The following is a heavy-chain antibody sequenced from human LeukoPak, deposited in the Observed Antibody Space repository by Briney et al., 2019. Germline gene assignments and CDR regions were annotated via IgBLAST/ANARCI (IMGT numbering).Heavy chain of an antibody. CDR3: ARDLSIAVFDY. V-gene: IGHV3-33*01. Sequence: GRSLRLSCAASGFTFTSYGMHWVRKAPGKGLEWVAVIWYDGRNKYYVDSVKGRFTISRDNSKNTVYLQMNSLRAEDTAVYFCARDLSIAVFDYWGQGTLVTVSS. CDR1: GFTFTSYG. CDR2: IWYDGRNK. J-gene: IGHJ4*02. D-gene: IGHD6-19*01.